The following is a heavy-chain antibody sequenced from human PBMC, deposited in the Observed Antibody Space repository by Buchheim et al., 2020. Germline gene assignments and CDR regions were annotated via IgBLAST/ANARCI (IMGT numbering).Heavy chain of an antibody. CDR3: ARTMTTVTTINADYYGMDV. CDR1: GFTFSSYG. CDR2: ISYDGSNK. Sequence: QVQLVESGGGVVQPGRSLRLSCAASGFTFSSYGMHWVRQAPGKGLEWVAVISYDGSNKYYADSVKGRFTISRDNSKNTLYLQMNSLRAEDTAVYYCARTMTTVTTINADYYGMDVWGQGTT. D-gene: IGHD4-11*01. V-gene: IGHV3-30*03. J-gene: IGHJ6*02.